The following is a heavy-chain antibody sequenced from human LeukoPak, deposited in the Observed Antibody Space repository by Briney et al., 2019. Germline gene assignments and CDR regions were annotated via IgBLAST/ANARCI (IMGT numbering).Heavy chain of an antibody. CDR2: IYPGDSDT. J-gene: IGHJ4*02. V-gene: IGHV5-51*01. CDR1: GYSFTTNW. Sequence: GEPLKISCKGSGYSFTTNWIVWVRQMPGKGLEWMGVIYPGDSDTRYTPSFQGQVTISADKSVSTAYLQWSSLKASDTAMYYCATTPLALTGETFDYWGQGTLVTVSS. D-gene: IGHD3-3*02. CDR3: ATTPLALTGETFDY.